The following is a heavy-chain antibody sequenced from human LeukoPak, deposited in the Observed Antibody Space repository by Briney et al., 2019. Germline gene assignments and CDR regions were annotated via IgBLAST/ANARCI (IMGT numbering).Heavy chain of an antibody. J-gene: IGHJ3*02. CDR2: IYYSGST. CDR1: GGSISSYY. V-gene: IGHV4-59*01. Sequence: PSETLSLTCTVSGGSISSYYWSRIRQPPGKGLEWIGYIYYSGSTNYNPSLKSRVTISVDTSKNQFSLKLSSVTAADTAVYYCARDLSFVRGVPLAFDIWGQGTMVTVSS. CDR3: ARDLSFVRGVPLAFDI. D-gene: IGHD3-10*02.